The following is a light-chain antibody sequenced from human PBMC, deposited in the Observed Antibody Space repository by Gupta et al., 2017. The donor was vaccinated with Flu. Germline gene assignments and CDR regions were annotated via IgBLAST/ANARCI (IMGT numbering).Light chain of an antibody. CDR1: QSVSSY. CDR3: QQRSNGHPLT. J-gene: IGKJ4*01. CDR2: DAS. Sequence: IVLTQSPATLSLSPGERATLSCRASQSVSSYLAWYQQKPGQAPRLLIYDASNRATGIPARFSGSGSGTDFTLTISSLEPEDFAVYYWQQRSNGHPLTCGGGTKVEIK. V-gene: IGKV3-11*01.